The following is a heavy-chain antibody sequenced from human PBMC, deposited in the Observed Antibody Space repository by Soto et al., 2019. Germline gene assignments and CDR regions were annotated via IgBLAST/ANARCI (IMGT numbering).Heavy chain of an antibody. J-gene: IGHJ4*02. Sequence: QVQLVESGGGVVQPGRSLTLSCVASGFTLSNYGMHWVRQAPGKGLEWVAVIWYDGTATYSVDSVKGRFSISRDNSKNTLYLHMNSLRAEDAAVYYCAKDRGEYTSSPCDSWGQGTLVTVSS. CDR1: GFTLSNYG. CDR2: IWYDGTAT. V-gene: IGHV3-33*06. CDR3: AKDRGEYTSSPCDS. D-gene: IGHD3-10*01.